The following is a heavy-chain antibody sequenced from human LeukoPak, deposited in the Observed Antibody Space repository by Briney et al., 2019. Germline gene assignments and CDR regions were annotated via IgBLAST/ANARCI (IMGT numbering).Heavy chain of an antibody. D-gene: IGHD6-6*01. CDR2: ISGSADTT. CDR1: GFTFSDYS. J-gene: IGHJ4*02. V-gene: IGHV3-23*01. CDR3: AKRGSSSSAFRTDF. Sequence: PGGSLRLSCAASGFTFSDYSMNWIRQAPGKGLEWASSISGSADTTYNADSVEGRFTISRDNSKNTLYLQMNSLRTEDTAVYYCAKRGSSSSAFRTDFWGQGTLVTVSS.